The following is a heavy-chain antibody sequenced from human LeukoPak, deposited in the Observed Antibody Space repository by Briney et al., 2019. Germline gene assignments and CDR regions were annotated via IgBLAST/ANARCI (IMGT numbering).Heavy chain of an antibody. CDR2: INHSGST. V-gene: IGHV4-34*01. Sequence: SETLSLTCAVYGGSFSGYYWSWIRQPPGKGLEWIGEINHSGSTNYNPSLKSRVTISVDTSKNQFSLKLSSVTAADTAVYYCARSHSSGWYEELYYFDYWGQGTLVTVSS. CDR1: GGSFSGYY. CDR3: ARSHSSGWYEELYYFDY. D-gene: IGHD6-19*01. J-gene: IGHJ4*02.